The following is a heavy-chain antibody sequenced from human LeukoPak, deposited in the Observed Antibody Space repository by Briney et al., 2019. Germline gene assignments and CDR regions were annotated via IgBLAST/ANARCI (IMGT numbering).Heavy chain of an antibody. J-gene: IGHJ4*02. Sequence: GGSLRLSCAASGFTFSNAWMSWVRQAPGKGLEWVGRIKSKTDGGTTDYAAPVKGRFTISRDDSKNTLYLQMNSLKTEDTAVYYCSTSGNYYDSSARGYWGQGTLVTVS. CDR2: IKSKTDGGTT. CDR1: GFTFSNAW. CDR3: STSGNYYDSSARGY. D-gene: IGHD3-22*01. V-gene: IGHV3-15*01.